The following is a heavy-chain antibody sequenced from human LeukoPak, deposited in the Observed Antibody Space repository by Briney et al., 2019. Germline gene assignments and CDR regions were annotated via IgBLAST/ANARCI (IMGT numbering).Heavy chain of an antibody. V-gene: IGHV3-30*12. Sequence: GGSLRLSCEGSGFTFGAYAMHWVRQPPGKELEWLALLWYDGSNKYYADSVTGRFAISRDNSINTVSLDMASVTAADTAAFFCSRGHSLSHYFLDYWGQGTLVTVS. D-gene: IGHD2/OR15-2a*01. CDR2: LWYDGSNK. CDR3: SRGHSLSHYFLDY. J-gene: IGHJ4*02. CDR1: GFTFGAYA.